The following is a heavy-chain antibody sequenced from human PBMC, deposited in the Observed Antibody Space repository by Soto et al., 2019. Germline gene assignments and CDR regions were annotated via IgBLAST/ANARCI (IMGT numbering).Heavy chain of an antibody. V-gene: IGHV1-18*01. CDR2: ISAYNGNT. D-gene: IGHD2-8*01. Sequence: GASVKVSCKASGYTITSYGISWVRQAPGQGLEWMGWISAYNGNTNYAQKLQGRVTMTTDTSTSTAYMELRSLRSDDTAVYYCARGRDIVLMVYAEPFFDYWGQGTLVTVSS. CDR1: GYTITSYG. CDR3: ARGRDIVLMVYAEPFFDY. J-gene: IGHJ4*02.